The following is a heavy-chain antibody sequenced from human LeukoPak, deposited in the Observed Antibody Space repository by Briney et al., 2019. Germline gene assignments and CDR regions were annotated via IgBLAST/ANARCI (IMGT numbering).Heavy chain of an antibody. CDR3: ATLRGGSWPTGY. CDR2: IIPIFGTA. J-gene: IGHJ4*02. CDR1: GGTFSSYA. V-gene: IGHV1-69*01. Sequence: SVKVSCKASGGTFSSYAISWVRQAPGQGLEWMGGIIPIFGTANYAQKFQGRVTITADESTSTAYMELSSLRSEDTAVYYCATLRGGSWPTGYWGQGTLVTVSS. D-gene: IGHD1-26*01.